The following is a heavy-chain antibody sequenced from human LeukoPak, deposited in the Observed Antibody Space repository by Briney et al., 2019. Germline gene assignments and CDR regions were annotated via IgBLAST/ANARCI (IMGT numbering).Heavy chain of an antibody. CDR2: IYYSGST. V-gene: IGHV4-39*07. D-gene: IGHD3-10*01. CDR1: GGSISSSSYY. CDR3: ARDYPSGYYGSGSYPY. Sequence: SETLSLTCTVSGGSISSSSYYWGWIRQPPGKGLEWIGSIYYSGSTYYNPSLKSRVTISVDTSKNQFSLKLSSVTAADTAVYYCARDYPSGYYGSGSYPYWGQGTLVTVSS. J-gene: IGHJ4*02.